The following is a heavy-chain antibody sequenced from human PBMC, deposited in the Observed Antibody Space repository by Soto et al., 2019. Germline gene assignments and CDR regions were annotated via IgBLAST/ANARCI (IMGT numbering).Heavy chain of an antibody. V-gene: IGHV4-34*01. Sequence: PSETLSLTCAVYGGSFSGYYWSWIRQPPGKGLEWIGEINHSGSTNYNPSLKSRVTISVDTSKNQFSLKLSSVTAADTAVYYCARIGYCSSTSCTTYYYYYMDVWGKGTTVTVSS. J-gene: IGHJ6*03. CDR2: INHSGST. CDR1: GGSFSGYY. D-gene: IGHD2-2*01. CDR3: ARIGYCSSTSCTTYYYYYMDV.